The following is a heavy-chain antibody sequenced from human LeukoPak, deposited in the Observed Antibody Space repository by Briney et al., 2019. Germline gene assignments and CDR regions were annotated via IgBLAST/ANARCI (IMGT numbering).Heavy chain of an antibody. J-gene: IGHJ4*02. D-gene: IGHD3-22*01. V-gene: IGHV1-69*05. CDR2: IIPIFGTA. Sequence: SVKVSCKASGGTFSSYAISWVRQAPGQGLEWMGGIIPIFGTANYAQKFQGRVTITTDESTSTAYMELSSLRSEDTAVYYYARDGRYYYDSSGYYYGWVYWGQGTLVTVSS. CDR3: ARDGRYYYDSSGYYYGWVY. CDR1: GGTFSSYA.